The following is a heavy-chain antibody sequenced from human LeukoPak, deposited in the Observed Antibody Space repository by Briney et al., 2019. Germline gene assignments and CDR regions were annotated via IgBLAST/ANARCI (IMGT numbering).Heavy chain of an antibody. Sequence: SETLSLTCSVSGGSIRNHFWSWTRLPPGKGLEWIGNIYYTTNPNYSPSLASRVTISVDTSKNQLSLNLNSVSAADTAIYYCARDRNYFDAWGQGTRVTVSS. V-gene: IGHV4-59*11. D-gene: IGHD4-11*01. CDR1: GGSIRNHF. CDR3: ARDRNYFDA. CDR2: IYYTTNP. J-gene: IGHJ5*02.